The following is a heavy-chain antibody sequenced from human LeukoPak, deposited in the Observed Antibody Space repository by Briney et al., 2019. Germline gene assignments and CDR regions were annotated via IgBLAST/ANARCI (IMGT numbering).Heavy chain of an antibody. J-gene: IGHJ4*02. CDR2: IRYDGGLQ. D-gene: IGHD2-2*01. V-gene: IGHV3-30*02. CDR1: GFIFSNYG. CDR3: AKVEDLVVPAATYYFDY. Sequence: GGSLRLSCAASGFIFSNYGMHWVRQAPGKGLEWVAFIRYDGGLQFYVDSARGRFTVSRDNSKSTLYLQMHSLTAEDTAMYYCAKVEDLVVPAATYYFDYWGQGTLVTVSS.